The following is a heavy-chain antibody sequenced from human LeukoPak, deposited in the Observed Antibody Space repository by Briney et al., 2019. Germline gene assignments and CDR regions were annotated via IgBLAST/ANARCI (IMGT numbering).Heavy chain of an antibody. CDR2: IRYDGSNK. CDR3: AKDTGPYHCSSTSCYHREYNWFDP. D-gene: IGHD2-2*01. J-gene: IGHJ5*02. Sequence: PGGSLRLSCAASGFTFSSYAMSWVRQAPGKGLEWVAFIRYDGSNKYYADSVKGRFTISRDNSKNTLYLQMNSLRAEDTAVYYCAKDTGPYHCSSTSCYHREYNWFDPWGQGTLVTVSS. CDR1: GFTFSSYA. V-gene: IGHV3-30*02.